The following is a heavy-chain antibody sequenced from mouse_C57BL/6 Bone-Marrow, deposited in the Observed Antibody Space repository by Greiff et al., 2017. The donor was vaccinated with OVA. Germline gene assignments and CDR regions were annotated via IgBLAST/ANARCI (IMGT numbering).Heavy chain of an antibody. CDR1: GYTFTSYW. V-gene: IGHV1-59*01. CDR2: IDPSDSYT. CDR3: ASDYYGTQFAY. J-gene: IGHJ3*01. Sequence: QVQLQQPGAELVRPGTSVKLSCKASGYTFTSYWMHWVQQRPGQGLEWIGVIDPSDSYTNYNQKFKGKATLTVDTSSSTAYMQLSSLTSEDSAVYYCASDYYGTQFAYWGQGTLVTVSA. D-gene: IGHD1-1*01.